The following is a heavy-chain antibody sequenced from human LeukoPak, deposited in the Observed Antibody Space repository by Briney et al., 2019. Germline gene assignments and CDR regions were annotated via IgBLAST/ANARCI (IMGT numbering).Heavy chain of an antibody. CDR2: IWYDGSNK. CDR1: GFTFSSYG. J-gene: IGHJ4*02. CDR3: ATSLFDGGGPRSFDY. D-gene: IGHD2-21*01. Sequence: GGSLRLSCAASGFTFSSYGIHWVRQAPGKGLEWVAVIWYDGSNKFYADSVKDRFTISRDNSKNTLSLQMNSLRAEDTAVYYCATSLFDGGGPRSFDYWGQGTLVTVSS. V-gene: IGHV3-33*01.